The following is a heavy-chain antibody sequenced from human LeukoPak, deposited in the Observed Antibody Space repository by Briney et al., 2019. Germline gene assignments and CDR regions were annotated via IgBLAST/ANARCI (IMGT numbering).Heavy chain of an antibody. V-gene: IGHV3-7*01. J-gene: IGHJ5*02. CDR1: GFTFSSYW. D-gene: IGHD1-26*01. CDR3: ARETGIVGAPRRLNWFDP. CDR2: IKQDGSEK. Sequence: GGSLRLSCAASGFTFSSYWMSWVRQAPGKGLEWVANIKQDGSEKYYVDSVKGRFTISRDNAKNSLYLQMNSLRAEDTAVYYCARETGIVGAPRRLNWFDPWGQGTLVTVSS.